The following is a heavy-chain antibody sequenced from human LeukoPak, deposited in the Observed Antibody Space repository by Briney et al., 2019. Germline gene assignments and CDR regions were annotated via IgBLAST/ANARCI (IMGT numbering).Heavy chain of an antibody. CDR1: GGTFSSYA. Sequence: GASVKVSCKASGGTFSSYAISWVRQAPGQGLEWMGGIIPIFGTANYAQKFQGRVAITADESTSTAYMELSSLRSEDTAVYYCASYEVVVPAAILLSAFDIWGQGTMVTVSS. J-gene: IGHJ3*02. D-gene: IGHD2-2*02. CDR2: IIPIFGTA. V-gene: IGHV1-69*13. CDR3: ASYEVVVPAAILLSAFDI.